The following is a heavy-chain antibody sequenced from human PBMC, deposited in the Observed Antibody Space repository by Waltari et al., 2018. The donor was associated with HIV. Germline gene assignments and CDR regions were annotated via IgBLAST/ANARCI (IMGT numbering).Heavy chain of an antibody. V-gene: IGHV1-69*06. Sequence: QVQLVQSGAEVKKPGSSVKVSCKASGGTFSSYAISWVRQAPGQGLEWMGGIIPIFGTANYAKKVQGRVTITADKSTSTAYMELSSLRSEDTAVYYCARGVPGYRFRYYYYYYGRDVWGQGTTVTVSS. CDR2: IIPIFGTA. CDR3: ARGVPGYRFRYYYYYYGRDV. CDR1: GGTFSSYA. J-gene: IGHJ6*02. D-gene: IGHD2-15*01.